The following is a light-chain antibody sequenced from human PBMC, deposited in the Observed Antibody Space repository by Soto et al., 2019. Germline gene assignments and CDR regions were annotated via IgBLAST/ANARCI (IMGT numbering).Light chain of an antibody. V-gene: IGLV2-23*03. J-gene: IGLJ1*01. CDR3: CSYAGSSNV. CDR1: SSDVGSYNL. CDR2: EGS. Sequence: ALTQPASVSGSPGQSITISCTGTSSDVGSYNLVSWYQQHPGKAPKLMIYEGSKRPSGVSNRFSGSKSGNTASLTISGLQAEDEADYYCCSYAGSSNVFGTGTKVTVL.